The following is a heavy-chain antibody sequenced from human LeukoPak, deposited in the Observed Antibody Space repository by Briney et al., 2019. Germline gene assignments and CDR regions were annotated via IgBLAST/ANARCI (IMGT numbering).Heavy chain of an antibody. CDR1: GFTFDDYA. Sequence: PGGSLRLSCAASGFTFDDYAMHWVRQAPGKGLEWVSGISWNSGSIGYADSVKGRFTISRDNAKNSLYLQMNNLRAEDTALYYCAKVGHNCSSTSCYTGWFDPWGQGTLVTVSS. J-gene: IGHJ5*02. D-gene: IGHD2-2*02. V-gene: IGHV3-9*01. CDR3: AKVGHNCSSTSCYTGWFDP. CDR2: ISWNSGSI.